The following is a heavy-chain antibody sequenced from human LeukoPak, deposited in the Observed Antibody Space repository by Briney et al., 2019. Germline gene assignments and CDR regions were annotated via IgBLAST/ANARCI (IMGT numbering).Heavy chain of an antibody. CDR1: GGSISSSSYY. CDR3: ARDLGLYDILTGYRMN. D-gene: IGHD3-9*01. CDR2: IYYSGST. Sequence: SETGSLTCTVSGGSISSSSYYCGWIRQPPGKGLEWIGSIYYSGSTYYNPSLKSRVTISVDTSKNQFSLKLSSVTAADTAVYYCARDLGLYDILTGYRMNWGQGTLVTVSS. V-gene: IGHV4-39*07. J-gene: IGHJ4*02.